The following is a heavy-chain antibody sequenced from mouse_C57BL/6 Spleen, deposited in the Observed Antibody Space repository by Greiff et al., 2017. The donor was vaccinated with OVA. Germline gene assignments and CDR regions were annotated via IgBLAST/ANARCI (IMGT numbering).Heavy chain of an antibody. D-gene: IGHD1-1*01. CDR1: GFTFSSYG. Sequence: EVQGVESGGDLVKPGGSLKLSCAASGFTFSSYGMSWVRQTPDKRLEWVATISSGGSYTYYPDSVKGRFTISRDNAKNTLYLQMSSLKAEDTAMYYCARQRDYGSSYDYWGQGTTLTVSS. J-gene: IGHJ2*01. CDR3: ARQRDYGSSYDY. V-gene: IGHV5-6*01. CDR2: ISSGGSYT.